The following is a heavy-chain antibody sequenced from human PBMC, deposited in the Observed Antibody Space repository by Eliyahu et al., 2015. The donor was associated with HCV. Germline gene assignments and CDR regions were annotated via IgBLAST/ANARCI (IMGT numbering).Heavy chain of an antibody. CDR3: AVVPAAVGSFYNWFDP. Sequence: QGQQQPWGAGLLKPSETLSLTXTXYGGPFSAYSWSWXRQPPGKGLEWIGEITHSGTTNYTPSLKSRVSISVDTSKNQFSLNLRSVTAADTAVYYCAVVPAAVGSFYNWFDPWGQGNLVIVSS. J-gene: IGHJ5*02. CDR2: ITHSGTT. CDR1: GGPFSAYS. V-gene: IGHV4-34*01. D-gene: IGHD2-2*01.